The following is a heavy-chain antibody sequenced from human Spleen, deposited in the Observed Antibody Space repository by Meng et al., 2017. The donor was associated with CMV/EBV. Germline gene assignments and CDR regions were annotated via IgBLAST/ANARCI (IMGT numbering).Heavy chain of an antibody. CDR1: GGCFSGYY. Sequence: QVQLQQVGAGLLKPSQTLSLTCAVYGGCFSGYYWSWIRQPPGKGLEWIGEINHSGSTNYNPSLKSRVTISVDTSKNQFSLKLSSVTAADTAVYYCARDSWFQGGFDYWGQGTLVTVSS. CDR3: ARDSWFQGGFDY. V-gene: IGHV4-34*01. CDR2: INHSGST. D-gene: IGHD6-13*01. J-gene: IGHJ4*02.